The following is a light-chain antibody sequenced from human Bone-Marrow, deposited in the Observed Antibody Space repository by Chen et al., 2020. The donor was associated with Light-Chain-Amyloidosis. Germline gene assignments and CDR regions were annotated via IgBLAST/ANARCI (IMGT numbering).Light chain of an antibody. V-gene: IGLV3-25*03. J-gene: IGLJ2*01. CDR3: QSADSSGTYEVI. Sequence: SYELTQPPSVSVSPGQTARITCSGDDLPTKYAYWYQQKPGQAPGLVIHRDTERPSGISERFSGSSSRTTATLTISGGQAEDEADYHCQSADSSGTYEVIFGGGTKLTVL. CDR1: DLPTKY. CDR2: RDT.